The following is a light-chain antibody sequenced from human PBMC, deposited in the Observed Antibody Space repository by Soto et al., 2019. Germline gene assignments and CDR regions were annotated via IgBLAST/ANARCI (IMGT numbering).Light chain of an antibody. Sequence: DIQMTQSPSTLSAFVGDRVTITCRASQTVNTWLAWYQQRPGQAPKLLMYKASTLQSGVPSRFSGSGSGTEFTLTISSLQPDDFATYYCQQYNHWYTFGQGTRLEIK. J-gene: IGKJ2*01. CDR2: KAS. CDR3: QQYNHWYT. V-gene: IGKV1-5*03. CDR1: QTVNTW.